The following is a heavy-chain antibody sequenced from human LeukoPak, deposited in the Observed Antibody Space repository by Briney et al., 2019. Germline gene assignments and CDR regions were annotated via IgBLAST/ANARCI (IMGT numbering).Heavy chain of an antibody. D-gene: IGHD3-3*01. J-gene: IGHJ6*03. CDR3: ARDSYRLDWSGPDDYYYMDV. CDR1: GYTFTSYV. V-gene: IGHV1-18*01. CDR2: ISAYNGNT. Sequence: GASVKVSCKASGYTFTSYVISWVRQAPGQGLEWMGWISAYNGNTNYAQKLQGRVTMTTDTSTSTAYMELRSLRSDDTAVYYCARDSYRLDWSGPDDYYYMDVWGKGTTVTVSS.